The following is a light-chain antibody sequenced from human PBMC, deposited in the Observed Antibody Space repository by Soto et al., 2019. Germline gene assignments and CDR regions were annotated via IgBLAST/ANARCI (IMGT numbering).Light chain of an antibody. CDR3: QTWGTGIHVV. Sequence: HPVLTQSPSASASLGASVKLTCTLSSGHSSYAIAWHQQQPEKGPRYLMKLDSDGSHTKGDAIPDRFSGSSSGAERYLTISSLQSEDEADYYCQTWGTGIHVVFGGGTQLTVL. CDR1: SGHSSYA. J-gene: IGLJ2*01. V-gene: IGLV4-69*01. CDR2: LDSDGSH.